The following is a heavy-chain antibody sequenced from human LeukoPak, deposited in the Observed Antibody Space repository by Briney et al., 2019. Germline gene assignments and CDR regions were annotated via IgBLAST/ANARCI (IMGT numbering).Heavy chain of an antibody. CDR1: GYSISSSYY. D-gene: IGHD3-3*01. Sequence: SETLSLTCTVSGYSISSSYYWSWIRQPPGKGLEWIGYIYYSGSTNYNPSLKSRVTTSVDTSKNQFSLKLSSVTAADTAVYYCASTYYDFWSGYSQFDYWGQGTLVTVSS. J-gene: IGHJ4*02. V-gene: IGHV4-61*01. CDR3: ASTYYDFWSGYSQFDY. CDR2: IYYSGST.